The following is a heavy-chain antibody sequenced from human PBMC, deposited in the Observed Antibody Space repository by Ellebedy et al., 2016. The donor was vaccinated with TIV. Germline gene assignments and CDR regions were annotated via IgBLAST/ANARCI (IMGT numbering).Heavy chain of an antibody. CDR3: VREAYCGGDCYSMDV. Sequence: GESLKISCAASGFTFSTSEMNWVRQAPGKGLEWVSYIRSSGDIELYADSVKGRFTISRDNAKNSLYLQMNSLRAEDTAVYYCVREAYCGGDCYSMDVWGQGTTVTVPS. D-gene: IGHD2-21*01. CDR2: IRSSGDIE. CDR1: GFTFSTSE. J-gene: IGHJ6*02. V-gene: IGHV3-48*03.